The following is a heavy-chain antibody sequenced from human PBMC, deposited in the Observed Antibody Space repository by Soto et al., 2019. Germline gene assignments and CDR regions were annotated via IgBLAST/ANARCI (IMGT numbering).Heavy chain of an antibody. CDR1: GGSFSGYY. CDR3: ARGIRGAVLDY. CDR2: INHSGST. J-gene: IGHJ4*02. Sequence: SETLSLTCAVYGGSFSGYYWSWIRQPPGKGLEWIGEINHSGSTNYNPSLKSRVTISVDTSKNQFSLKLGSVTAADTAVYYCARGIRGAVLDYWGQGTLVTVSS. D-gene: IGHD3-10*01. V-gene: IGHV4-34*01.